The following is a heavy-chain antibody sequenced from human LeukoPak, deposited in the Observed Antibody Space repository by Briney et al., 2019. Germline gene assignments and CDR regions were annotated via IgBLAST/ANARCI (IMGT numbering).Heavy chain of an antibody. J-gene: IGHJ4*02. CDR1: GFTFDDYA. CDR3: AKDTSGYDILTGYYFDY. Sequence: PGRSLRLSCAASGFTFDDYAMHRVRQAPGKGLEWVSGISWNSGSIGYADSVKGRFTISRDNAKNSLYLQMNSLRAEDTALYYCAKDTSGYDILTGYYFDYWGQGTLVTVSS. CDR2: ISWNSGSI. D-gene: IGHD3-9*01. V-gene: IGHV3-9*01.